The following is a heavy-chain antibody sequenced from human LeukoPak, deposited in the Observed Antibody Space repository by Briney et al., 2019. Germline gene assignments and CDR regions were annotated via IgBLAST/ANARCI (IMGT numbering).Heavy chain of an antibody. CDR3: ARDLWVVIPRQQLVVAELGY. V-gene: IGHV1-18*01. CDR2: ISAYNGNT. D-gene: IGHD6-13*01. J-gene: IGHJ4*02. CDR1: GYTFTSYG. Sequence: ASVKVSCKASGYTFTSYGISWVRQAPGQGLEWMGWISAYNGNTNYAQKLQGRVTMTTDTSTSTAYMGLRSLRSDDTAVYYCARDLWVVIPRQQLVVAELGYWGQGTLVTVSS.